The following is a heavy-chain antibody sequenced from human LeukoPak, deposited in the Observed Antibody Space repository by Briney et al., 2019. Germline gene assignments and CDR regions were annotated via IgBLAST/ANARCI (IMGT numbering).Heavy chain of an antibody. J-gene: IGHJ4*02. CDR2: ISGSNSYI. CDR3: ARALTTLTYEGY. Sequence: GGSLRLSCAASGFTFSSYSMSWVRQAPGKGLEWVSSISGSNSYIFYADSVKGRFTVSRDNAKDSLYLQMNSLRAEDTAVYYCARALTTLTYEGYWGQGTLVTVSS. D-gene: IGHD1-1*01. V-gene: IGHV3-21*01. CDR1: GFTFSSYS.